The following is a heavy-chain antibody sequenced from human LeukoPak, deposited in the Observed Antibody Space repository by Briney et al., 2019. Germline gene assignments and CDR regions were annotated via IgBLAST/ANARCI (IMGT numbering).Heavy chain of an antibody. CDR3: ARDPVIVGASAAFDI. Sequence: ASVKVSCKASGYTFTGYYMHWVRQAPGQGLEWMGWINPNSGGTNYAQKFQGRVTMTRDTSISTAYMELSRLRSDDTAVYYCARDPVIVGASAAFDIWGQGTMVTVSS. CDR1: GYTFTGYY. D-gene: IGHD1-26*01. J-gene: IGHJ3*02. CDR2: INPNSGGT. V-gene: IGHV1-2*02.